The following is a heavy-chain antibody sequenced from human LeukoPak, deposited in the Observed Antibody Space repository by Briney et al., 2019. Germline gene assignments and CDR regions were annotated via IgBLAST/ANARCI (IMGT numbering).Heavy chain of an antibody. CDR3: AKVMVTTTLSYYYYYYMDV. V-gene: IGHV3-30*02. CDR2: IRYDGSNK. Sequence: PGGSLRLSCAASGFTFSSYGMHWVRQAPGKGLEWVAFIRYDGSNKYYADSVKGRFTISRDNSKNTLHLRMNSLRAEDTAVYYCAKVMVTTTLSYYYYYYMDVWGKGTTVTVSS. J-gene: IGHJ6*03. D-gene: IGHD4-11*01. CDR1: GFTFSSYG.